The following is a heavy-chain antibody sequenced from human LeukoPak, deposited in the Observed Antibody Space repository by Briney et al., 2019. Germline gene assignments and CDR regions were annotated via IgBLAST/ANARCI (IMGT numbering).Heavy chain of an antibody. D-gene: IGHD4-11*01. CDR3: ARDYSNYGFDP. Sequence: SVKVSCKASGGTFSSYAISWVRQAPGQGLEWMGRIIPIFGIANYAQKFQGRVTITADKSTSTAYMELSSPRSEDTAVYYCARDYSNYGFDPWGQGTLVTVSS. CDR2: IIPIFGIA. CDR1: GGTFSSYA. V-gene: IGHV1-69*04. J-gene: IGHJ5*02.